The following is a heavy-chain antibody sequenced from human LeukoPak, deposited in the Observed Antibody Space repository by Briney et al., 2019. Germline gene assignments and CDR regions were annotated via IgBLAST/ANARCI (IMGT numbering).Heavy chain of an antibody. CDR1: GFTFRRDV. CDR3: ARGNVIMAATIKAY. D-gene: IGHD5-12*01. CDR2: ISSEGSMK. J-gene: IGHJ4*02. V-gene: IGHV3-30-3*01. Sequence: PGGSLRLSCAASGFTFRRDVMHWVRQAPGKGLEWVSVISSEGSMKDYADSVKGRFTVSRDNSRNTLYLQMSSLRADDTGLYYCARGNVIMAATIKAYWGQGTLVTVSS.